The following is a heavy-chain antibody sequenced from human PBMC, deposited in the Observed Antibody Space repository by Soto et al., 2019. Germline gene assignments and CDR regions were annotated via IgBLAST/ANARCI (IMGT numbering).Heavy chain of an antibody. J-gene: IGHJ4*02. V-gene: IGHV1-18*01. CDR1: GYTFSSYG. CDR2: ISAYNDNT. D-gene: IGHD1-26*01. Sequence: QVQLVQSGAEVKKPGASVKVSCKASGYTFSSYGISWVRQAPGQGLEWMGWISAYNDNTNYAQKVQGRITMTTDTPTSTAHMELRSLTSDDTALYYCARDHRSGSYPPFDHWGQGTLVTVSS. CDR3: ARDHRSGSYPPFDH.